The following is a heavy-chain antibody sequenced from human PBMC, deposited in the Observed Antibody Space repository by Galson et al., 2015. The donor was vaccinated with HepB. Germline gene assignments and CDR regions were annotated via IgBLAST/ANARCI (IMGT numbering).Heavy chain of an antibody. V-gene: IGHV1-18*04. D-gene: IGHD5-18*01. CDR3: ARGKAGYSYGSYWYFDL. CDR2: ISAYNGNT. Sequence: SVKVSCKASGYTFTSYGINWVRQAPGQGLEWMGWISAYNGNTNYAQKFQGRVTITADKSTSTAYMELSSLRSEDTAVYYCARGKAGYSYGSYWYFDLWGRGTLVTVSS. CDR1: GYTFTSYG. J-gene: IGHJ2*01.